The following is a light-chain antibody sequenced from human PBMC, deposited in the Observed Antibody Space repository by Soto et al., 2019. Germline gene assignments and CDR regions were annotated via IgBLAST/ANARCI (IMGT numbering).Light chain of an antibody. J-gene: IGKJ4*02. CDR1: QSVSSN. CDR2: GAS. CDR3: QEYKNLPR. V-gene: IGKV3-15*01. Sequence: VMTQSPATLSVSPGERATLSCRASQSVSSNLAWYQQKPGQAPRLLIYGASTRATGIPARFSGSGSGTEFTLTISSLQSEDSAVYYCQEYKNLPRFGGGTKVEIK.